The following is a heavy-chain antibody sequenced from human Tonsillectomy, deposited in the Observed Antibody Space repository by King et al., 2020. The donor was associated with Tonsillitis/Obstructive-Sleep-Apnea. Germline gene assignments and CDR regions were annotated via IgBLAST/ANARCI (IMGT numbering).Heavy chain of an antibody. Sequence: QLVQSWAEVKKPGASVKVSCKASGYTFIDYSMHWVRQAPGQGLEWIGLINPKSGGTNYAQKFQGRVTLTRDTSIITAYLKLSRLTSDDTAVYYCARDGPSEIVIPPVTHNWFDPWGQGTLVTVSS. V-gene: IGHV1-2*06. D-gene: IGHD2/OR15-2a*01. J-gene: IGHJ5*02. CDR3: ARDGPSEIVIPPVTHNWFDP. CDR1: GYTFIDYS. CDR2: INPKSGGT.